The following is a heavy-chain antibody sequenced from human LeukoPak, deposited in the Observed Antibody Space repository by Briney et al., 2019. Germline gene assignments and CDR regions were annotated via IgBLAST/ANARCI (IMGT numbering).Heavy chain of an antibody. V-gene: IGHV3-30*04. CDR1: GFTFSSYA. J-gene: IGHJ4*02. Sequence: GRSLRLSCAASGFTFSSYAMHWVRQAPGKGLEWVAVISYDGSNKYYADSVKGRFTISRDNSKNTLYLQMNSLRAEDTAVYYCAKQGYYYDSSGYYWYYFGYWGQGTLVTVSS. CDR3: AKQGYYYDSSGYYWYYFGY. CDR2: ISYDGSNK. D-gene: IGHD3-22*01.